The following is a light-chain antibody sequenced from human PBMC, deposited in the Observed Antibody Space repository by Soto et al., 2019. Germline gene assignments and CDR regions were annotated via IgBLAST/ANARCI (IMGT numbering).Light chain of an antibody. CDR2: NVN. V-gene: IGLV2-14*01. CDR3: SPFTSSTTYV. CDR1: SSDVGNYNY. Sequence: SALTQSASVSGSPGQSITISCTGTSSDVGNYNYVSWYQQHPGEVPKLIIFNVNNRPSGVSNRFSGSKSGNTASLTISGLQAEDEADYYCSPFTSSTTYVFGTGTKVTVL. J-gene: IGLJ1*01.